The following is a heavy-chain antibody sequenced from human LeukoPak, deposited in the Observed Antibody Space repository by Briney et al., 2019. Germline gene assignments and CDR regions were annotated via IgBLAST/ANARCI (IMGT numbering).Heavy chain of an antibody. CDR2: IYPGDSAT. D-gene: IGHD2-2*01. CDR1: GYSFTSYW. Sequence: GESLKISCKGSGYSFTSYWIGWVRQMPGKGLEWMVIIYPGDSATRYSPSFQGQVTISADKSISTSYLQWSSLKASDTAMYYCARRVGYCSSTSCYRAFDIWGQGTMVTVSS. CDR3: ARRVGYCSSTSCYRAFDI. V-gene: IGHV5-51*01. J-gene: IGHJ3*02.